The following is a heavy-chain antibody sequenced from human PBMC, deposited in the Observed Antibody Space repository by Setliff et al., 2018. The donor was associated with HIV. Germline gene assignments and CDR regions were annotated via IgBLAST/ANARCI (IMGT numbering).Heavy chain of an antibody. D-gene: IGHD3-22*01. CDR3: SRSRGIIVVTPGY. CDR1: GFAFSDFS. CDR2: IRNKFNGGTT. Sequence: PGGSLRLSCAASGFAFSDFSMSWVRQAPGKGLEWVGFIRNKFNGGTTEYAASVKGRFTISRDDSKSIAYLQMNSLKTEDTAVYYCSRSRGIIVVTPGYWGQGTLVTVSS. V-gene: IGHV3-49*04. J-gene: IGHJ4*02.